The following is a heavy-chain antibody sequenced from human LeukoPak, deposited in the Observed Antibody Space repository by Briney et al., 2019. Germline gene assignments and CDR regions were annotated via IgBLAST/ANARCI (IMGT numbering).Heavy chain of an antibody. Sequence: PGGSLGLFCAAPGFTFSRYAMSWIRQAPGKGLEWVSAISGSGGSTYYADSVKGRFTISRDNSKNTLYLQMNSLRAEDAAVYYCAKGRVYSYGLFDYWGQGTLVTVSS. CDR3: AKGRVYSYGLFDY. CDR1: GFTFSRYA. J-gene: IGHJ4*02. CDR2: ISGSGGST. D-gene: IGHD5-18*01. V-gene: IGHV3-23*01.